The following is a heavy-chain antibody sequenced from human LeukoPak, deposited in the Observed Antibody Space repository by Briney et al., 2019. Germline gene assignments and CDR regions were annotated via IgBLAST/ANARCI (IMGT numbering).Heavy chain of an antibody. CDR2: IYYSGTT. Sequence: SETLSLTCTVSGGSISSYYWSWIRQPPGKGLEWIGYIYYSGTTNYNPSLKSRVTISVDTSKNQFSLKLSSVTAAGTAVYYCARLVAYCDKTSCSGSWGQGTLVTVSS. V-gene: IGHV4-59*01. D-gene: IGHD2-21*01. J-gene: IGHJ4*02. CDR1: GGSISSYY. CDR3: ARLVAYCDKTSCSGS.